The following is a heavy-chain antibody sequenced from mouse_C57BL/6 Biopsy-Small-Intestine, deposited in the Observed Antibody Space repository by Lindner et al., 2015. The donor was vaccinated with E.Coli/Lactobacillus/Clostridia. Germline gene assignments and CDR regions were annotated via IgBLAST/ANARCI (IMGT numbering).Heavy chain of an antibody. CDR3: ARGPSSGDFDY. V-gene: IGHV1-84*02. CDR2: INPNSGDT. D-gene: IGHD2-13*01. J-gene: IGHJ4*01. Sequence: SVKVSCKASGYPFTDYYLHWMRQAPGQGLEWMGWINPNSGDTKYAQKFQGRVTMTRDTSINTAYMELSRLRSDDTAVYYCARGPSSGDFDYWGQGTLVTVSS. CDR1: GYPFTDYY.